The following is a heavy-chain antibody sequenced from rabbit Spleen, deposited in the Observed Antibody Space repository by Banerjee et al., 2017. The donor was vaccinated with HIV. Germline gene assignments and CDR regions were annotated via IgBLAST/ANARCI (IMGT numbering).Heavy chain of an antibody. CDR1: GFDFNTYG. CDR2: IDPVFGST. CDR3: ARDGAGGSYFAL. Sequence: QLEESAGGLVQPGGSLKLSCKASGFDFNTYGVSWVRQAPGKGLEWIGYIDPVFGSTYYATWVKGRFTISRDNAQNTVFLRLTSLTAADTATYFCARDGAGGSYFALWGQGTLVTVS. V-gene: IGHV1S7*01. J-gene: IGHJ4*01. D-gene: IGHD8-1*01.